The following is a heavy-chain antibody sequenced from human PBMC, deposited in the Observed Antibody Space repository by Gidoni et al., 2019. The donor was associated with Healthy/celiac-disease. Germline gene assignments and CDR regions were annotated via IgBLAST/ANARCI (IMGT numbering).Heavy chain of an antibody. J-gene: IGHJ4*02. D-gene: IGHD3-22*01. V-gene: IGHV3-23*01. CDR3: AKDPNYYDSSGRKRDY. Sequence: EVQLLESGGGLVQPGGSLRLSCAASGFTFRSYAMSWVRQAPGKGLEWVSAISGSGGSTYYADSVKGRFTISRDNSKNTLYLQMNSLRAEDTAVYYCAKDPNYYDSSGRKRDYWGQGTLVTVSS. CDR1: GFTFRSYA. CDR2: ISGSGGST.